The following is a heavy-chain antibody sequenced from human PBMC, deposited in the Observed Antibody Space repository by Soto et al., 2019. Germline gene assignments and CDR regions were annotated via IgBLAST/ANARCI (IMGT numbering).Heavy chain of an antibody. J-gene: IGHJ4*02. D-gene: IGHD1-26*01. CDR3: ARVRGLRWAATFDY. CDR1: GGTFSSYS. CDR2: IIPIVGTS. V-gene: IGHV1-69*06. Sequence: QVHLVQAVAEVKKPGSSVQVSCKASGGTFSSYSISWVRQAPGQGLEWMGGIIPIVGTSKYPQKFQGRVTITADKSTTTPYMELKSLRSEETAVYYCARVRGLRWAATFDYWGQGTGLIASS.